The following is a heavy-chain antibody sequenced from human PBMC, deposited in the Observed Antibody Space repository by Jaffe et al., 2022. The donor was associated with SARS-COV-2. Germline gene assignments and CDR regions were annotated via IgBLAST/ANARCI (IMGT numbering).Heavy chain of an antibody. J-gene: IGHJ4*02. V-gene: IGHV1-46*01. CDR1: GYTFTNYF. CDR3: ARSGTYYPHFDY. Sequence: QVQLVQSGAEVRKPGASVKVSCKASGYTFTNYFIHWVRQAPGQGLEWMGIINPIGGTTSHAQKFQGRLTVTSDTSTRTVYLELSSLRSDDTAIYFCARSGTYYPHFDYWGQGTLVTVSS. CDR2: INPIGGTT. D-gene: IGHD1-26*01.